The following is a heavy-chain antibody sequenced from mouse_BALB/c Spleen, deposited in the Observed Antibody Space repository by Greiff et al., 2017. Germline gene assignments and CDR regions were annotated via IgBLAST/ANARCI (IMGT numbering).Heavy chain of an antibody. Sequence: VKLMESGAELVRPGTSVKVSCKASGYAFTNYLIEWVKQRPGQGLEWIGVINPGSGGTNYNEKFKGKATLTADKSSSTAYMQLSSLTSDDSAVYFCARWVLYAMDYWGQGTSVTVSS. J-gene: IGHJ4*01. V-gene: IGHV1-54*01. CDR1: GYAFTNYL. CDR3: ARWVLYAMDY. CDR2: INPGSGGT.